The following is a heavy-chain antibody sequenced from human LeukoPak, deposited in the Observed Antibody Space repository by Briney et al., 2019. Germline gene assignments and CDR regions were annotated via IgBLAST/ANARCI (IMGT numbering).Heavy chain of an antibody. J-gene: IGHJ4*02. D-gene: IGHD1-26*01. CDR3: ARVRSWGALDY. Sequence: GGSLRLSCTASGFTFGDYAMSWDRQAPGKGLEWVGFIRNKVYDGTTEYAASVKGRFTISRDDSNSIAYLQMNSLKTEDTAVYYCARVRSWGALDYWGQGTLVTVSS. CDR2: IRNKVYDGTT. V-gene: IGHV3-49*04. CDR1: GFTFGDYA.